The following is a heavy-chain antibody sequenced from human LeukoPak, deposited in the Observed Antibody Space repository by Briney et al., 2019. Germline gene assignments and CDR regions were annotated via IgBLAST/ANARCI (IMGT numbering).Heavy chain of an antibody. CDR2: IYYSGST. D-gene: IGHD6-13*01. CDR1: GFTFSDYY. V-gene: IGHV4-31*02. Sequence: LRLSCAASGFTFSDYYMSWIRQHPGKGLEWIGYIYYSGSTYYNPSLKSRVTISLDTSKNQFSLKLSSVTAADTAVYYCARDKYSSTGFDYWGQGTLVPVSS. CDR3: ARDKYSSTGFDY. J-gene: IGHJ4*02.